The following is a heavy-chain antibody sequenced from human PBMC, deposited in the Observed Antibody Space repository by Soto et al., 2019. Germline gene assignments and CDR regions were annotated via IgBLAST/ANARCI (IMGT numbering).Heavy chain of an antibody. Sequence: SETLSLTCTVSGVSLSSGGYYWSWIRQHPGKGLEWIGYIYFSGSTYYNPSLKSRVTVSVDTSKNQFSLKLSSVTAADTAVYYCARVYQLIGDAFDIWGQGTMVTVSS. J-gene: IGHJ3*02. CDR1: GVSLSSGGYY. D-gene: IGHD3-16*02. CDR2: IYFSGST. V-gene: IGHV4-31*03. CDR3: ARVYQLIGDAFDI.